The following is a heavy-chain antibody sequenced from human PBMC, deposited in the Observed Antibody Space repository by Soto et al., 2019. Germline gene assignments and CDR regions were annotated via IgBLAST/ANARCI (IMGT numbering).Heavy chain of an antibody. Sequence: GSLILSGAASGFTFSSYWMSLVRQAPGKGLEWVANIKQDGSEKYYVDSVKGRFTISRDNAKNSLYLQMNSLRAEDTAVYYCAPQRFGDSGLDVWGQGTTVTVSS. J-gene: IGHJ6*02. CDR2: IKQDGSEK. CDR3: APQRFGDSGLDV. V-gene: IGHV3-7*01. D-gene: IGHD3-10*01. CDR1: GFTFSSYW.